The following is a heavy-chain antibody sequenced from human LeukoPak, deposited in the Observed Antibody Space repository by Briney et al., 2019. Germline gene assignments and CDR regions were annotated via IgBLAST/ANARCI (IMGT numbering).Heavy chain of an antibody. V-gene: IGHV5-51*01. J-gene: IGHJ3*02. CDR2: IYPGDSDT. CDR1: GYSFTSYW. CDR3: ARQVYYDSSGSDAFDI. D-gene: IGHD3-22*01. Sequence: GESLKISCKGSGYSFTSYWIGWVRQMPGKGLEWRGIIYPGDSDTRYSPSFQGQVTISADKSISTAYLQWSSLKASDTAMYYCARQVYYDSSGSDAFDIWGQGTMVTVSS.